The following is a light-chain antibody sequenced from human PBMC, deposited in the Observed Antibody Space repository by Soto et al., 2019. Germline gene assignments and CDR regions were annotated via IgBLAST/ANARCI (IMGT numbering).Light chain of an antibody. Sequence: QSALTQPASVSGSPGQSITISCTGTSSDVGGYNYVSWYQQHPGKAPKLMIYDVSNRPSGVSNRFSSSKSVNTASLTISGLQAEDGADYYCSSYTSSSTPYVFGTGTKLTVL. J-gene: IGLJ1*01. CDR3: SSYTSSSTPYV. V-gene: IGLV2-14*01. CDR1: SSDVGGYNY. CDR2: DVS.